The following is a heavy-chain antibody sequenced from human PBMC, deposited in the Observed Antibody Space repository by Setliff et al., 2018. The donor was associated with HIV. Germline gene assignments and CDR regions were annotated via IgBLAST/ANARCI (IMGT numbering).Heavy chain of an antibody. Sequence: PSETLSLTCTVSGGSISSGSYYWSWIRQPAGKGLEWIGLIYTSGRTNYNPSLKSRVTISVDTSKNQFSLNLSSVTAADTAVYYCASLFHDTSAPWLYYFDHWGQGTLVTVS. V-gene: IGHV4-61*02. CDR1: GGSISSGSYY. J-gene: IGHJ4*02. CDR3: ASLFHDTSAPWLYYFDH. CDR2: IYTSGRT. D-gene: IGHD3-22*01.